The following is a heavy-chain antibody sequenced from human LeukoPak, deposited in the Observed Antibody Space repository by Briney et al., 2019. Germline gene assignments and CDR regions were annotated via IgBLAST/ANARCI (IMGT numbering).Heavy chain of an antibody. CDR3: ARGITMVRRALGY. D-gene: IGHD3-10*01. J-gene: IGHJ4*02. CDR1: GGSISNYY. CDR2: IYYSGST. Sequence: SETLSLTCTVSGGSISNYYWSWIRQPPGKGLEWIGYIYYSGSTNSNPSLKSRVTISIDTSKNQFSLKLSSVTAADTAVYYCARGITMVRRALGYWGQGTLVTVSS. V-gene: IGHV4-59*01.